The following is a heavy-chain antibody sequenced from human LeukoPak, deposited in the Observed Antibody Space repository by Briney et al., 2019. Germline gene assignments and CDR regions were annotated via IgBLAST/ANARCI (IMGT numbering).Heavy chain of an antibody. D-gene: IGHD1-26*01. CDR1: GGTFSSYA. CDR2: IIPIFGTA. V-gene: IGHV1-69*01. Sequence: SVKVSCKASGGTFSSYAISWVRQAPGQGLEWMGGIIPIFGTANYAQKFQGRVTITADESTSTAYMGLSSLRSEDTAVYYCARGIGSYGSYWFDPWGQGTLVTVSS. CDR3: ARGIGSYGSYWFDP. J-gene: IGHJ5*02.